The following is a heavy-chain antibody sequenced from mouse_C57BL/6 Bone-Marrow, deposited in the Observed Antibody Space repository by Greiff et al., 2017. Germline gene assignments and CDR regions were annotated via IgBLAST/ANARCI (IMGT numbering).Heavy chain of an antibody. CDR2: ISSGGDYI. Sequence: EVKLVESGEGLVKPGGSLKLSCAASGFTFSSYAMSWVRQTPEKRLEWVAYISSGGDYIYYADTVKGRFTISRDNARNTLYLQMSSLKSEDTAMYYCTRGGNGWLLRLNYFDYWGQGTTLTVSS. D-gene: IGHD2-3*01. CDR3: TRGGNGWLLRLNYFDY. CDR1: GFTFSSYA. V-gene: IGHV5-9-1*02. J-gene: IGHJ2*01.